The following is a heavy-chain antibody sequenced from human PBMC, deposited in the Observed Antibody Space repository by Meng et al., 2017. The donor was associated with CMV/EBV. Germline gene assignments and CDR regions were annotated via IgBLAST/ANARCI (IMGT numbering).Heavy chain of an antibody. J-gene: IGHJ4*02. Sequence: QVQPQQVGAGLLQPSANLSRTCAVYGGSFSGYYWSWIRQPPGKGLEWIGEINHSGSTNYNPSLKSRVTISVDKSKNQFSLKLSSVTAADTAVYYCARGFPSWRKPAHYFDYWGQGTLVTVSS. CDR3: ARGFPSWRKPAHYFDY. CDR2: INHSGST. CDR1: GGSFSGYY. V-gene: IGHV4-34*01. D-gene: IGHD2-2*01.